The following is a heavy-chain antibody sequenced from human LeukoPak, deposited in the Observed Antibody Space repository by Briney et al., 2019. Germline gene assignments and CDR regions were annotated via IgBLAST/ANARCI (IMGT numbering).Heavy chain of an antibody. V-gene: IGHV1-2*02. Sequence: GASVKVSCKASGYTFTGYYMHWVRQAPGQGLEWMGWINPNSGGTNYAQKFQGRVTMTRDTSISTAYMELSRLRSDDTAVYYCARDLIGVDSSSYFDYWGQGTLVTVSS. CDR1: GYTFTGYY. CDR3: ARDLIGVDSSSYFDY. D-gene: IGHD6-6*01. J-gene: IGHJ4*02. CDR2: INPNSGGT.